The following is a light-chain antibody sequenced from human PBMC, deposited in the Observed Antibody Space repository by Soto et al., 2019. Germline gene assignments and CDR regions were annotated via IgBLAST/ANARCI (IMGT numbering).Light chain of an antibody. J-gene: IGLJ2*01. CDR1: NVGSES. V-gene: IGLV3-21*04. Sequence: SYELTQPPSVSVAPGKTATITCGGHNVGSESVHWYQQRPGQAPVLVIYSDGDRPSAIPERFSGSKSGNTATLTIGRVEAGDESDYYCQVWDSSSDHVIFGGGTQLTVL. CDR3: QVWDSSSDHVI. CDR2: SDG.